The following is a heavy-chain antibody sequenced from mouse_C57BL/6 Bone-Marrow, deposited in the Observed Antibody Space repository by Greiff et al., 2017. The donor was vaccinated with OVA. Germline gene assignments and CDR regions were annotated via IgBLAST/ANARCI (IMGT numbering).Heavy chain of an antibody. V-gene: IGHV1-75*01. D-gene: IGHD1-1*01. J-gene: IGHJ4*01. CDR1: GYTFTDYY. CDR3: ARGSMRYYYAMDY. CDR2: IFPGSGST. Sequence: VKLVESGPELVKPGASVKISCKASGYTFTDYYINWVKQRPGQGLEWIGWIFPGSGSTYYNEKFKGKATLTVDKSSSTAYMLLSSLTSEDSAVYFCARGSMRYYYAMDYWGQGTSVTVSS.